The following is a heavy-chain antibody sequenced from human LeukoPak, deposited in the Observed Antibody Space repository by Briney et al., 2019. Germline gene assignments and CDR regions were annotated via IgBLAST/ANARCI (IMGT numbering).Heavy chain of an antibody. Sequence: GRSLRLSCAASGFTFDDYAMHWVRQAPGKGLEWVSGISWNSGSIGYADSVKGRFTISRDNAKNSLYLQTNSLRAEDTALYYCAKDIYYDREGAFDYWGQGTLVTVSS. V-gene: IGHV3-9*01. D-gene: IGHD3-22*01. J-gene: IGHJ4*02. CDR1: GFTFDDYA. CDR3: AKDIYYDREGAFDY. CDR2: ISWNSGSI.